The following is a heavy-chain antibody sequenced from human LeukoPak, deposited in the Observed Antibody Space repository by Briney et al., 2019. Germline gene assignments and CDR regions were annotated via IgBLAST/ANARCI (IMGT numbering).Heavy chain of an antibody. CDR2: IYYSGST. Sequence: SETLSLTCTVFGGSISSDSYYWAWIRQPPGKGLEWIASIYYSGSTYYNPSPKSRVTISVDTSRNQFSLKLSSVTAADTAVYYCASLAVAGLSEGYWGQGTLVIVSS. CDR1: GGSISSDSYY. V-gene: IGHV4-39*01. J-gene: IGHJ4*02. CDR3: ASLAVAGLSEGY. D-gene: IGHD6-19*01.